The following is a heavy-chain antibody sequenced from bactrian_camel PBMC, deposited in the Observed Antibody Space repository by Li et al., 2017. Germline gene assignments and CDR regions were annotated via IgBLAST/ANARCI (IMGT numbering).Heavy chain of an antibody. D-gene: IGHD4*01. J-gene: IGHJ4*01. V-gene: IGHV3-3*01. CDR1: EDIINRAC. Sequence: HVQLVESGGGPAQTGGSLTIYCKASEDIINRACMGWFRQAPGKDREGVALLWSGDHSTYYLDSVKGRFNISLDVAKKTLYLQMNSLRPEDIAMYYCAADSGRNQCHYSPYNGGFKYSEYGVGTQVTVS. CDR2: LWSGDHST.